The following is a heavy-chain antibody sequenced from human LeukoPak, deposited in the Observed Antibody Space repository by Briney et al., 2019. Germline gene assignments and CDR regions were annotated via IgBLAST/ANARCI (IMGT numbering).Heavy chain of an antibody. CDR2: IFSDGST. Sequence: KPSETLSLTCTVSGGSITRYYWTWIRQPPGKGLEWIGYIFSDGSTNYNPSLKSRVAISLDTSKRQFSLRLTSVTAADTAVYYCARDGCSSTSCYSDYYYGMDVWGQGTTVTVSS. CDR3: ARDGCSSTSCYSDYYYGMDV. D-gene: IGHD2-2*01. V-gene: IGHV4-59*13. CDR1: GGSITRYY. J-gene: IGHJ6*02.